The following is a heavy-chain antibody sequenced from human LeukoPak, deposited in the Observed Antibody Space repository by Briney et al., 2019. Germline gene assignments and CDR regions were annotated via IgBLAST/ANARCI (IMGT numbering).Heavy chain of an antibody. Sequence: ASVKVSCKASGYTFTSYGISWVRQAPGQGLEWMGWISAYNGNTNYAQKLQGRVTMTTDTSTSTAYMELRSLRSDDTAVYYCARPGYDSSGYYYRNWYFDPWGRGTLVTVSS. CDR3: ARPGYDSSGYYYRNWYFDP. CDR1: GYTFTSYG. CDR2: ISAYNGNT. J-gene: IGHJ2*01. D-gene: IGHD3-22*01. V-gene: IGHV1-18*01.